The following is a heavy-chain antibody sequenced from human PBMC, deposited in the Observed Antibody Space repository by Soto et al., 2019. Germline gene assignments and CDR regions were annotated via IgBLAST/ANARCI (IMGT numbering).Heavy chain of an antibody. CDR1: GGSIGSGGYS. CDR2: IYHSGST. D-gene: IGHD5-18*01. Sequence: SETLSLTCAVSGGSIGSGGYSWSWIRQPPGKGLEWIGYIYHSGSTYYNPSLKSRVTISVDRSKNQFSLKLSSVTAADTAVYYCARASGYSYGPIDYWGQGTLVTVSS. J-gene: IGHJ4*02. CDR3: ARASGYSYGPIDY. V-gene: IGHV4-30-2*01.